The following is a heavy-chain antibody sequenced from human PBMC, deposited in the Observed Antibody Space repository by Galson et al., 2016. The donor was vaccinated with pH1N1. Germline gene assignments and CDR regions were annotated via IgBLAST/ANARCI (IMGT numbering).Heavy chain of an antibody. CDR1: GDSVSSNSAA. CDR2: TYYRSKWYN. D-gene: IGHD6-13*01. CDR3: ARDGIAAAGIRRDQYYFDY. Sequence: CAISGDSVSSNSAAWNWIRPSPSRGLEWLGRTYYRSKWYNDYAVSVKSRITINPDTSKNQFSLQLNSVTPEDTAVYYCARDGIAAAGIRRDQYYFDYWGQGTLVTVSS. V-gene: IGHV6-1*01. J-gene: IGHJ4*02.